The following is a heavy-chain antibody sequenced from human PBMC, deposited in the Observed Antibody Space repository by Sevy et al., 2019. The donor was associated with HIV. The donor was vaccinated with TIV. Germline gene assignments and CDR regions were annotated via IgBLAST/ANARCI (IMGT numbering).Heavy chain of an antibody. CDR3: ATSISARGAFDI. D-gene: IGHD6-19*01. CDR2: IYSGGST. V-gene: IGHV3-53*01. Sequence: GGSLRLSCAASGFTVSGNYMSWVRQAPGKGLEWVSVIYSGGSTYYADTVKGRFTISRDNSKNTPYLQMNSLRAEDTAVYYCATSISARGAFDIWGQGTMVTVSS. J-gene: IGHJ3*02. CDR1: GFTVSGNY.